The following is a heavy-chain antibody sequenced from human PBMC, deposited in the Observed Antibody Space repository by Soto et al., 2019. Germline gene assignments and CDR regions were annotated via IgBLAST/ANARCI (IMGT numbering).Heavy chain of an antibody. J-gene: IGHJ4*02. CDR3: AKFLHSGYDSEY. CDR2: IQSDGSSI. D-gene: IGHD5-12*01. V-gene: IGHV3-74*01. CDR1: GFTFSEYW. Sequence: EVHLVESGGGVVQPGGSLRLSCAASGFTFSEYWMHWVRQVPGKGLEWVSRIQSDGSSISYADSVKGRFPISRDNAKNTLYSQINSLRAEDTAVYICAKFLHSGYDSEYWGQGTLVTV.